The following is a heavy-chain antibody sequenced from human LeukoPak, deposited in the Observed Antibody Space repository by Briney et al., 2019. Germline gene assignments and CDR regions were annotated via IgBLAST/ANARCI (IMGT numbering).Heavy chain of an antibody. CDR1: GYTFTSYG. Sequence: ASVKVSCKASGYTFTSYGISWVRQAPGQGLEWMGWISAYNGNTNYAQTLQGRVTMTTDTSTSTAYMELRSLRSDDTAVYYCARVPEDIVVVPAALPDYWGQGTLVTVSS. V-gene: IGHV1-18*01. J-gene: IGHJ4*02. D-gene: IGHD2-2*01. CDR3: ARVPEDIVVVPAALPDY. CDR2: ISAYNGNT.